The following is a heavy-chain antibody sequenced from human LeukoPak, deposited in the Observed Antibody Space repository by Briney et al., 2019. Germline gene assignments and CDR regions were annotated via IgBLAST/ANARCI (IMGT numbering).Heavy chain of an antibody. V-gene: IGHV4-59*08. Sequence: SETLSLTCTVSGGSISSYYWSCIRQPPGKGLDWIGYIYYSGSTNYNPSLKSRVTISVDTSKNQFSLKLSSVTAADTAVYYCARRDGYNHGTFDYWGQGTLVTVSS. CDR2: IYYSGST. J-gene: IGHJ4*02. D-gene: IGHD5-24*01. CDR3: ARRDGYNHGTFDY. CDR1: GGSISSYY.